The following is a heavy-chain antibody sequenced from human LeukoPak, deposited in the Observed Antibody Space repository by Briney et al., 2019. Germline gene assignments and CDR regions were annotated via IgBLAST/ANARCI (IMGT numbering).Heavy chain of an antibody. CDR3: VRTPPNWGFDY. V-gene: IGHV1-69*13. J-gene: IGHJ4*02. CDR1: GGTFISYA. D-gene: IGHD7-27*01. CDR2: IIPIFGTA. Sequence: SVKVSCKASGGTFISYAISWVRQAPGQGLEWMGGIIPIFGTANYAQKFQGRVTITADESTSTAYMELSSLRSEDTAIYYCVRTPPNWGFDYWGQGTLVTVPS.